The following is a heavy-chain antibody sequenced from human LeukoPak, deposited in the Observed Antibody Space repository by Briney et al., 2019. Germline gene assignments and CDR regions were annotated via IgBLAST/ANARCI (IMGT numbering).Heavy chain of an antibody. J-gene: IGHJ4*02. CDR1: GFTFSNYG. D-gene: IGHD3-3*01. CDR3: AKETTNFWSGSKGAFDY. V-gene: IGHV3-30*02. Sequence: GGSVRLSCAASGFTFSNYGMHWVRQTPGKGLEWVAFIRYDGSNKYYTDSVKGRFTISRDNSKNTLYLQMNSLRAEDTAVYHCAKETTNFWSGSKGAFDYWGQGTLVTVSS. CDR2: IRYDGSNK.